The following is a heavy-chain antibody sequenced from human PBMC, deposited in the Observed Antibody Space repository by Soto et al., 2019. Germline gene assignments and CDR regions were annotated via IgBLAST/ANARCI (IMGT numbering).Heavy chain of an antibody. Sequence: SETLSLTCTVSGGSISSSSYYWGWIRQPPGKGLEWIGSIYYSGSTYYNPSLKSRVTISVDTSKNQFSLKLSSVTAADTAVYYCARHSSSWYSYFQHWGQGTLVTVSS. V-gene: IGHV4-39*01. CDR2: IYYSGST. CDR3: ARHSSSWYSYFQH. J-gene: IGHJ1*01. D-gene: IGHD6-13*01. CDR1: GGSISSSSYY.